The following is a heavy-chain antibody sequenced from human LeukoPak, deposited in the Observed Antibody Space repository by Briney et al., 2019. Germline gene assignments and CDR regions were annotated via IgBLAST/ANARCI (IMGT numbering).Heavy chain of an antibody. D-gene: IGHD6-13*01. CDR3: WGIIAAAGTPINWFDP. J-gene: IGHJ5*02. CDR2: IRYDGSNK. Sequence: GGSLRLSCAASGFTFSSYGMHWVRQAPGKGLEWVAFIRYDGSNKYYADSVKGRFTISRDNSKNTLYLQMNSLRAEDTAVYYCWGIIAAAGTPINWFDPWGQGTLVTVSS. CDR1: GFTFSSYG. V-gene: IGHV3-30*02.